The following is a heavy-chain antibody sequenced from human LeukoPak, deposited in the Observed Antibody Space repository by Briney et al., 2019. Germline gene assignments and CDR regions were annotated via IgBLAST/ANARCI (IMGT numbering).Heavy chain of an antibody. CDR2: INPNSGGT. CDR1: GYTFTGYY. Sequence: ASVKVSCKASGYTFTGYYMHWVRQAPGQGLEWMGWINPNSGGTNYAQKFQGRVTMTRDTAISTAYMELSRLRSDDTAVYYCARVLRYYYYYMDVWGKGTTVTISS. V-gene: IGHV1-2*02. D-gene: IGHD4-17*01. CDR3: ARVLRYYYYYMDV. J-gene: IGHJ6*03.